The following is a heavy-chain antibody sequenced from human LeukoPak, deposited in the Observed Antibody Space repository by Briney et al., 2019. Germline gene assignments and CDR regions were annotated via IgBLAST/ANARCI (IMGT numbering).Heavy chain of an antibody. CDR1: GGSVRSYW. D-gene: IGHD1-26*01. V-gene: IGHV4-4*07. CDR2: IYSTGST. CDR3: ARQGYTVSYYFLDY. J-gene: IGHJ4*02. Sequence: SETLSLTCDVSGGSVRSYWWGWVRQPAGKGLEWLGRIYSTGSTRFNPSLKSRLTLSIDTSTNQFSLKPTSVTAADTAVYFCARQGYTVSYYFLDYWSQGTLVTVSS.